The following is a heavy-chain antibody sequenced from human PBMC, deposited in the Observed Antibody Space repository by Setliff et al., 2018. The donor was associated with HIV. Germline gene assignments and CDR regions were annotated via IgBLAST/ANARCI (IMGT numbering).Heavy chain of an antibody. D-gene: IGHD6-19*01. CDR2: IYYRGST. V-gene: IGHV4-39*01. CDR1: GGSISSSSYY. CDR3: ARHHSSDPLRRWDSYYYMDV. J-gene: IGHJ6*03. Sequence: SETLSLTCTVSGGSISSSSYYWGWIRQPPGKGLDWIGSIYYRGSTYYNPSLKSRFTIPVYTSKNQFSLKLSSVTAADTDMYYCARHHSSDPLRRWDSYYYMDVWGKGTTVTVSS.